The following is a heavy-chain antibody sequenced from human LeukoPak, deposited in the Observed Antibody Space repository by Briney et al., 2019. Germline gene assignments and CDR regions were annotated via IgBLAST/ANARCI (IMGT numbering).Heavy chain of an antibody. CDR3: ARSGPFITLIYYFDY. CDR2: IYTSGST. V-gene: IGHV4-4*07. D-gene: IGHD3-22*01. Sequence: SETLSLTCTVSGGSLSSYYWSWIRQPAGKGLEGIGRIYTSGSTNYNPSLKSRVTMSVDTSKNQFSLKLSSVTAADTAVYYCARSGPFITLIYYFDYWGQGTLVTVSS. J-gene: IGHJ4*02. CDR1: GGSLSSYY.